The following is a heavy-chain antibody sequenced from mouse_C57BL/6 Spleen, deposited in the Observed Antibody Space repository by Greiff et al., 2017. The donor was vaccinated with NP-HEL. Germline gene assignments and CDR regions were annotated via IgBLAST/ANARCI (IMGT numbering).Heavy chain of an antibody. D-gene: IGHD1-1*01. J-gene: IGHJ2*01. V-gene: IGHV1-69*01. CDR3: ARRGNRGSLDY. CDR1: GYTFTSYW. CDR2: IDPSDSYT. Sequence: VQLQQPGAELVMPGASVKLSCKASGYTFTSYWMHWVKQRPGQGLEWIGEIDPSDSYTNYNQKFKGKSTLTVDKSSSTAYMQLSSLTSEDSAVYYCARRGNRGSLDYWGQGTTLTVSS.